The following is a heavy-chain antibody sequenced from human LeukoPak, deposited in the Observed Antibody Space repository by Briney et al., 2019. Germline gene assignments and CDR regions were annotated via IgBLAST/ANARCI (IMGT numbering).Heavy chain of an antibody. V-gene: IGHV4-39*07. J-gene: IGHJ4*02. Sequence: PSETLSLTCAVSGVSISSSTYYWGWIRQPPGKGLEWIGNIFYSGTTYNNPSLKSRVTISVDTSKNQFSLKLNSVTAADTAVYYCARASSGSRPNFDYWGQGTLVTVSS. CDR2: IFYSGTT. CDR3: ARASSGSRPNFDY. D-gene: IGHD3-10*01. CDR1: GVSISSSTYY.